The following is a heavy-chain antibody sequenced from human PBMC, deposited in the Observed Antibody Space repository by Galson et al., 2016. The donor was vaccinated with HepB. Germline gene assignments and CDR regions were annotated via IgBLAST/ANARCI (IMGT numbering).Heavy chain of an antibody. CDR1: GDSVSSNSAA. Sequence: CAISGDSVSSNSAAWTWIRQSPLRGLEWLGRTYYRSKWYSDYAVSVKSRITIHPDTSKNQFSLQLNSVTPGDTAVYYCARVRCSTFRCQNWFDPWGQGTLVTVSS. D-gene: IGHD2/OR15-2a*01. V-gene: IGHV6-1*01. CDR2: TYYRSKWYS. J-gene: IGHJ5*02. CDR3: ARVRCSTFRCQNWFDP.